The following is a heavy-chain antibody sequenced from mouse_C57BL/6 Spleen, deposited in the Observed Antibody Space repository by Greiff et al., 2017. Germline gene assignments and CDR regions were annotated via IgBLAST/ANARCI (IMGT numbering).Heavy chain of an antibody. J-gene: IGHJ1*03. CDR2: IYPGSGST. CDR1: GYTFTSSW. V-gene: IGHV1-55*01. CDR3: ARAVVAHGYFDV. D-gene: IGHD1-1*01. Sequence: VQLQQPGAELVKPGASVRMSCKASGYTFTSSWITWVKQRPGQGLEWIGDIYPGSGSTNYNENFKSKATLTVAPSSSAAYMQLSSLTSEDSAVYCCARAVVAHGYFDVWGTGTTVTVSA.